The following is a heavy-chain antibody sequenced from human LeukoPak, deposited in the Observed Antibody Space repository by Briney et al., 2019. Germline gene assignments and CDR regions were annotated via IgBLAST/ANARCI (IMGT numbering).Heavy chain of an antibody. CDR2: ISAYNGNT. Sequence: ASVKVSCKASGYTFTSYYMHWVRQAPGQGLEWMRWISAYNGNTNYAQKLQGRVTMTTDTSTSTAYMELRSLRSDDTAVYYCARLPTWSAMVYYFDYRGQGTLVTVSS. J-gene: IGHJ4*02. V-gene: IGHV1-18*04. CDR3: ARLPTWSAMVYYFDY. CDR1: GYTFTSYY. D-gene: IGHD5-18*01.